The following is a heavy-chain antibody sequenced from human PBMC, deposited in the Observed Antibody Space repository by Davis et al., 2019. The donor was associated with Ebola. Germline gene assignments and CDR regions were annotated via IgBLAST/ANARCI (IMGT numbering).Heavy chain of an antibody. Sequence: MPSETLSLTCSVAGGSISSGGYYWNWIRQHPGEGLEWIGIIYYSGTTHYNPSLKSRVIISRDTSKNQFSLTLSSVTAADTAVYYCAREAGGGAFDIWGQGTMITVSS. J-gene: IGHJ3*02. CDR3: AREAGGGAFDI. D-gene: IGHD3-16*01. CDR2: IYYSGTT. CDR1: GGSISSGGYY. V-gene: IGHV4-31*03.